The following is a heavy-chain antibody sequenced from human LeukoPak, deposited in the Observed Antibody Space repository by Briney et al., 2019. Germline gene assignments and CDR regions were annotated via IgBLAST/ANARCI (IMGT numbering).Heavy chain of an antibody. CDR1: GFTLSSYS. CDR2: ISSSSSYI. D-gene: IGHD2-21*02. J-gene: IGHJ4*02. V-gene: IGHV3-21*01. CDR3: ARDRSSLTGVTTYFDY. Sequence: PGGSLRLSCAASGFTLSSYSMNWVRQAPGKGLEWVSSISSSSSYIYYADSVKGRFTISRDNAKNSLYLQMNSLRAEDTAVYYCARDRSSLTGVTTYFDYWGQGTLVTVSS.